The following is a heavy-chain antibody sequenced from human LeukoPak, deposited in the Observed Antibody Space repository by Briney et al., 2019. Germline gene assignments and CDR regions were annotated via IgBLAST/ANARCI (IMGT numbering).Heavy chain of an antibody. J-gene: IGHJ4*02. V-gene: IGHV3-66*01. Sequence: GGSLRLSCAASGFTVSSNYMSWVRQAPGKGLEWVSVIYSGGSTYYADSVKGRFTISRDNSKNTLYLQMNSLRAEDTAVYYCARAHFKDYGGNWGNYFDYWGQGTLVTVSS. CDR2: IYSGGST. CDR3: ARAHFKDYGGNWGNYFDY. CDR1: GFTVSSNY. D-gene: IGHD4-23*01.